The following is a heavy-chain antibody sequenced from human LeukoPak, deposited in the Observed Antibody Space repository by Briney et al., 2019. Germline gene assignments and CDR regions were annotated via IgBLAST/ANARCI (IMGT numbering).Heavy chain of an antibody. D-gene: IGHD3-3*01. CDR1: GGSISSGSYY. V-gene: IGHV4-61*02. CDR2: IYTSGST. J-gene: IGHJ4*02. CDR3: ARDFWSGYLDY. Sequence: PSQTLSLTCTVSGGSISSGSYYWSWIRQPAGKGLEWIGRIYTSGSTNYNPSLKSRVTISVDTSKNQFSLILSSVTAADTAVYYCARDFWSGYLDYWGQGTLVAVSS.